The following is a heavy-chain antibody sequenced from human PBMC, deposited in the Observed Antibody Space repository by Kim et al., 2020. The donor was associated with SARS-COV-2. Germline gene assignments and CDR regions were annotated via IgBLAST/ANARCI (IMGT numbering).Heavy chain of an antibody. J-gene: IGHJ4*02. CDR2: YSGRT. CDR3: ARGFGDY. V-gene: IGHV4-59*09. D-gene: IGHD3-10*01. Sequence: YSGRTNYTPSLKSRVTISVDTSKNQFSLKLSSVTAADTAVYYCARGFGDYWGQGTLVTVSS.